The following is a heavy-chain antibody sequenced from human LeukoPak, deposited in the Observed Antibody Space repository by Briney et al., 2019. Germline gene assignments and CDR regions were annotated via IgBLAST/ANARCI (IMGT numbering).Heavy chain of an antibody. J-gene: IGHJ4*02. CDR1: GGSFSGYY. V-gene: IGHV4-34*01. D-gene: IGHD2-15*01. CDR2: INHSGST. Sequence: SETLSLTCAVYGGSFSGYYWSWIRQPPGKGLEWIGEINHSGSTNYNPSLKSRVTISVDTSKNQFSLKLSSVTAADTAVYYCARVRVVAAEYYFDYWGQGTLVTVSS. CDR3: ARVRVVAAEYYFDY.